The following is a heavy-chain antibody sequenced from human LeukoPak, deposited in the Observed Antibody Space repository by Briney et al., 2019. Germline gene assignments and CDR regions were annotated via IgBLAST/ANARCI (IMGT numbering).Heavy chain of an antibody. CDR3: ARVVPDGYSDY. Sequence: PSETLSLTCTVSGDSISSYYWSWIRQPPGRGLEWIGYIYYGGSPTQYNPSLKSRVTISVDTSKNQFSLNLSSVTAADTAVYYCARVVPDGYSDYWGQGTLVTVSS. CDR2: IYYGGSPT. V-gene: IGHV4-59*01. CDR1: GDSISSYY. D-gene: IGHD5-24*01. J-gene: IGHJ4*02.